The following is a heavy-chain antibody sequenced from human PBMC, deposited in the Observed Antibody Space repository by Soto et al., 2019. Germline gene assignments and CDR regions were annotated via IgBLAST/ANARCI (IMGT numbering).Heavy chain of an antibody. J-gene: IGHJ5*02. D-gene: IGHD5-12*01. V-gene: IGHV3-74*03. Sequence: EVQLVESGGTLVQPGGSLRLSCAASTFTFNTYWMHWVRQAPGKGLVWVSRINSDGTKTTYADSVKGRFTISRDNAKNTVYPQMNSLRAEDTAMYYCATVATNSYNWVDPWGQGTLVTVSS. CDR2: INSDGTKT. CDR3: ATVATNSYNWVDP. CDR1: TFTFNTYW.